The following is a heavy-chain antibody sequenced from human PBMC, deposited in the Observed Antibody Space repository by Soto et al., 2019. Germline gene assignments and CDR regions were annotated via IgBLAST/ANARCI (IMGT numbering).Heavy chain of an antibody. V-gene: IGHV4-38-2*02. CDR1: GYSISSGYY. CDR2: IYHSGST. Sequence: PSETLSLTCAVSGYSISSGYYWGWIRQPPGKGLERVGSIYHSGSTYYNPSLKSRVTISVDTSKNQFSLKLSSVTAADTAVYYCARDTMSLVVITTRDAFDIWGQGTMVTVSS. D-gene: IGHD3-22*01. CDR3: ARDTMSLVVITTRDAFDI. J-gene: IGHJ3*02.